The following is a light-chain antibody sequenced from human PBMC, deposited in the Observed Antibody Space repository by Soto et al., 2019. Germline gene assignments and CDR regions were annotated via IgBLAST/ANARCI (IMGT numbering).Light chain of an antibody. J-gene: IGLJ3*02. V-gene: IGLV1-44*01. Sequence: QSVLTQPPSASGTPGQRVTISCSGSYSKNGSHTLNWYQQLPGTAPTLLIYSNYQRPSGVPYRFSGSKSGTSGSLDISGLQSEDEAVYYCAAWDDSVRSWVFGGGTKSPS. CDR2: SNY. CDR1: YSKNGSHT. CDR3: AAWDDSVRSWV.